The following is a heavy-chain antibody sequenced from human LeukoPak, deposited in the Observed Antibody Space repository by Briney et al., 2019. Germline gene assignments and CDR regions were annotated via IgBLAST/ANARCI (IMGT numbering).Heavy chain of an antibody. CDR1: GGSISRSSYY. CDR2: IYYSGST. J-gene: IGHJ4*02. Sequence: PSETLSLTCTVSGGSISRSSYYWGWIRQPPGKGLEWIGSIYYSGSTYYNPSLKSRVTISVDTSKNQFTLKLSSVTAADTAVYYCARGGTDIVVVVATPLFDYWGQGTLVTVSS. V-gene: IGHV4-39*06. CDR3: ARGGTDIVVVVATPLFDY. D-gene: IGHD2-15*01.